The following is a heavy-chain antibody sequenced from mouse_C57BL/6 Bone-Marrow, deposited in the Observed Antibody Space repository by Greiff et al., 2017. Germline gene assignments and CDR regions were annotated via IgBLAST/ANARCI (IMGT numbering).Heavy chain of an antibody. D-gene: IGHD2-12*01. J-gene: IGHJ4*01. Sequence: EVQLQESGGGLVKPGGSLKLSCAASGFTFSDYGMHWVRQAPEKGLEWVAYISSGSSTIYYADTVKGRFTISRDNAKNTLFLQMTSLRSEDTAMYYCASSYSVNAMDYWGQGTSVTVSS. V-gene: IGHV5-17*01. CDR1: GFTFSDYG. CDR2: ISSGSSTI. CDR3: ASSYSVNAMDY.